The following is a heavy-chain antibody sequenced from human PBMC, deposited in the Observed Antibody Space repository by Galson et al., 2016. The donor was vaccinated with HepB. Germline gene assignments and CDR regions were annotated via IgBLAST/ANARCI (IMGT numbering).Heavy chain of an antibody. CDR3: TNFGASAGQ. CDR1: GFTFSNAW. V-gene: IGHV3-15*07. Sequence: SLRLSCAASGFTFSNAWMNWVRQAPGKGLEWVGRIKKKTDGGTADYATPVRGRFTISRDDSKNTLFLQMTSLKTEDTAVYYCTNFGASAGQWGLGTLVTVSS. J-gene: IGHJ4*02. D-gene: IGHD4/OR15-4a*01. CDR2: IKKKTDGGTA.